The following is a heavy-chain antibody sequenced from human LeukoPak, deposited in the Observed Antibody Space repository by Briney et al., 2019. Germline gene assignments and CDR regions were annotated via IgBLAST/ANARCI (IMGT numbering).Heavy chain of an antibody. CDR2: INSDGSST. CDR3: APAQLRYFDWSDYGMDV. Sequence: GGSLRLSCAAPGFTFSSYWMHWVRQAPGKGLVWVSRINSDGSSTSYADSVKGRFTISRDNAKNTLYLQMNSLRAEDTAVYYCAPAQLRYFDWSDYGMDVWGQGTTVTVSS. J-gene: IGHJ6*02. CDR1: GFTFSSYW. V-gene: IGHV3-74*01. D-gene: IGHD3-9*01.